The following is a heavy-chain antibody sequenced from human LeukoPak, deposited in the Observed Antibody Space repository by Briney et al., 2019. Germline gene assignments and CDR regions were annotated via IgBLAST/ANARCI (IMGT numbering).Heavy chain of an antibody. CDR2: IKQDGSEN. Sequence: GGSLRLSCAASGFTFSSYEMNWVRQAPGKGLEWVANIKQDGSENFYVDSVKGRFTISRDNAKNSLYLQMNSLRADDTAVYYCARDSTGYGYEEWSWGQGTLVTVSS. CDR1: GFTFSSYE. J-gene: IGHJ5*02. D-gene: IGHD5-18*01. V-gene: IGHV3-7*01. CDR3: ARDSTGYGYEEWS.